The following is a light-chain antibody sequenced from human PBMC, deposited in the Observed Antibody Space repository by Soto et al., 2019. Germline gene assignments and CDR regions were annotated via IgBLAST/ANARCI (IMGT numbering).Light chain of an antibody. CDR3: QQSYSTPGT. CDR2: AAS. V-gene: IGKV1-39*01. Sequence: DIQMTRSPSSLSASVRDRVTITCRATQSIRKYLNWYQQKPGKAPKLLIYAASSLQSGVPSRFSGSGSGTDFTLTISSLQPEDFATYFCQQSYSTPGTFGQGTKVEIK. CDR1: QSIRKY. J-gene: IGKJ1*01.